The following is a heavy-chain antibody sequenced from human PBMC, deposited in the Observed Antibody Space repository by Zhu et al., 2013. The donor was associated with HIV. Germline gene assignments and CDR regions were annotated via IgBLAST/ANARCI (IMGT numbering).Heavy chain of an antibody. J-gene: IGHJ3*02. Sequence: QVQLVQSGAEVKKPGASVRVSCEASGYTFTSYDINWLRQATGQGLEWMGWMNPKSGKSGYGQNFEDRVTMTWNTAITAAYMELRNLRSEDTAVYYCASTYFYDGSDAFDIWGQGTMVTVSS. V-gene: IGHV1-8*01. CDR1: GYTFTSYD. CDR3: ASTYFYDGSDAFDI. CDR2: MNPKSGKS. D-gene: IGHD3-22*01.